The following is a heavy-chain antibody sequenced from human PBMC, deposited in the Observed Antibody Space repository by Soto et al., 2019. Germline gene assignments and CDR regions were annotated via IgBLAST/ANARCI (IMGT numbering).Heavy chain of an antibody. CDR1: GGTFSSYA. CDR2: IIPIFGTA. Sequence: QVQLVQSGAEVKKPGSSVKVSCKASGGTFSSYAISWVRQAPGQGLEWMGVIIPIFGTANYAQKFQGRVTITADESKSRGYMGLSSLRSEDTVVQYCASPPGYCDTAPLDYWGQGTLVTVSS. V-gene: IGHV1-69*12. J-gene: IGHJ4*02. D-gene: IGHD5-18*01. CDR3: ASPPGYCDTAPLDY.